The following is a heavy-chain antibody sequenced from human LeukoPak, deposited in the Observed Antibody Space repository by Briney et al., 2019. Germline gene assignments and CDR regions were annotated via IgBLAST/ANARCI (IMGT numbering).Heavy chain of an antibody. CDR1: GGSFSGYY. J-gene: IGHJ5*02. CDR2: INHSGST. V-gene: IGHV4-34*01. CDR3: ARRRRWGSGSYGNWFDP. Sequence: SETLSLTCAVYGGSFSGYYWSWIRQPPGKGLEWIGEINHSGSTNYNPSLKSRVTISVDTSENQFSLKLSSVTAADTAVYYCARRRRWGSGSYGNWFDPWGQGTLVTVSS. D-gene: IGHD3-10*01.